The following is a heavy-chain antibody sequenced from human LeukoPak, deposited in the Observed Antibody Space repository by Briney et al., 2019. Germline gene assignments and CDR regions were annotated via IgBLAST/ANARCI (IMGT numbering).Heavy chain of an antibody. CDR2: ISSSSSYI. CDR1: GFTFSSYS. CDR3: ARDLDCSGGSCPFDY. V-gene: IGHV3-21*01. D-gene: IGHD2-15*01. J-gene: IGHJ4*02. Sequence: GGSLRLSCAASGFTFSSYSMNWVRQAPGKGLEWVSSISSSSSYIYYADSVKGRFTISRDNAKNSLYLQMNSLRAEDTAVYYWARDLDCSGGSCPFDYWGQGTLVTVSS.